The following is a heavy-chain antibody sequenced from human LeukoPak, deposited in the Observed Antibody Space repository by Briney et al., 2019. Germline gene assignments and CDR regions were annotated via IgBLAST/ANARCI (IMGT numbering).Heavy chain of an antibody. V-gene: IGHV4-59*01. CDR3: AATIKQDYGDTNLDY. D-gene: IGHD4/OR15-4a*01. CDR2: MHNGVHT. CDR1: GDSISSYF. Sequence: SETLSLTCTVPGDSISSYFWSWIRQPPGKGLEWIGYMHNGVHTNYNPSLKSRVTISGDTSKNQFSLKLTSVTAADTAIYYCAATIKQDYGDTNLDYWGQGTLVTVSS. J-gene: IGHJ4*02.